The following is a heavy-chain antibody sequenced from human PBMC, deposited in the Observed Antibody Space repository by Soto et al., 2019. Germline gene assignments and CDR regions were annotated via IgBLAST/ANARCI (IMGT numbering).Heavy chain of an antibody. Sequence: QVQLQESGPALVKPSQTLSLTCSVSGVSINSGGYYWSWIRHHPGKGLEWIGYIYYTGHTFYNPSLKSRVAMSLDTSKNQFSLKLSSVTAADTAVYYCARGSQLERDALDIWGQGTMLTVSS. J-gene: IGHJ3*02. CDR1: GVSINSGGYY. CDR2: IYYTGHT. V-gene: IGHV4-31*03. CDR3: ARGSQLERDALDI. D-gene: IGHD1-1*01.